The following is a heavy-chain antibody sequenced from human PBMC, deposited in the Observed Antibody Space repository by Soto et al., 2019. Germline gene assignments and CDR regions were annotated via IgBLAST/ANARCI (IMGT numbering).Heavy chain of an antibody. J-gene: IGHJ6*02. CDR2: TSFSGYT. D-gene: IGHD1-26*01. CDR3: ARERVGHSAMDV. V-gene: IGHV4-30-4*01. CDR1: GDSVSGGDSY. Sequence: QVQLQESGPGLVKPSQTLSLTCTVSGDSVSGGDSYWSWIRQPPGKALEWIGYTSFSGYTSYTPSLKSRVTISVDTSKNQFSLKLTSMTAADTAVYYCARERVGHSAMDVWGQGTTVTVSS.